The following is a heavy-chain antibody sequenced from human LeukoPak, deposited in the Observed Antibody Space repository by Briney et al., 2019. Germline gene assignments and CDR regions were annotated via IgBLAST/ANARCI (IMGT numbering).Heavy chain of an antibody. V-gene: IGHV3-23*01. J-gene: IGHJ4*02. CDR2: ISGSGGTT. D-gene: IGHD6-19*01. CDR3: AKGYGGSGWYVVSDY. Sequence: GGSLRLSCAASGFTFSSYAMSWVRQAPGKGLEWVSIISGSGGTTYYADSVKGRFTISRDNSKNTLYLQRNSLRAEDTAVYYCAKGYGGSGWYVVSDYWGQGTLVTVSS. CDR1: GFTFSSYA.